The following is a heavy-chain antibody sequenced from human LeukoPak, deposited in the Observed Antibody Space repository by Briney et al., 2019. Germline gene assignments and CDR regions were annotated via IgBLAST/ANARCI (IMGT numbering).Heavy chain of an antibody. Sequence: SGPTLVNPTQTLTLTCTFSGLSLSTSGVGVGWIRQPPGKALEWLALIYWNDDKRYSPSLKSRLTITKDTSKNQVVLTMTNMDPVDTATYYCAHTHAYYDVWSGYLSLDYFDYWGQGTLVTVSS. CDR3: AHTHAYYDVWSGYLSLDYFDY. CDR1: GLSLSTSGVG. J-gene: IGHJ4*02. D-gene: IGHD3-3*01. V-gene: IGHV2-5*01. CDR2: IYWNDDK.